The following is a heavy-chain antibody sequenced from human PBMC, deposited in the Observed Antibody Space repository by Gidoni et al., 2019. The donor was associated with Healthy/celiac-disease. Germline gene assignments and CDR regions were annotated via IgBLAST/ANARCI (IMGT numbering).Heavy chain of an antibody. J-gene: IGHJ4*02. CDR3: AKAYPMTTVGTPDYYFDY. CDR2: ISGSGGST. V-gene: IGHV3-23*01. CDR1: GLTFSSYA. D-gene: IGHD4-17*01. Sequence: EVQLLESGGGLVQPGGSLRLSCAASGLTFSSYAMSWVRQAQGKGLEGVSAISGSGGSTYYADSVKGRFTISRDNSKNTLYLQMNSLRAEDTAVYYCAKAYPMTTVGTPDYYFDYWGQGTLVTVSS.